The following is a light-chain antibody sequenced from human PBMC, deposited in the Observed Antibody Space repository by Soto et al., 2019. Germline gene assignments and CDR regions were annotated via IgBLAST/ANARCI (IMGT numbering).Light chain of an antibody. CDR2: SSN. V-gene: IGLV1-44*01. CDR3: AAWDDSLNGPV. J-gene: IGLJ3*02. Sequence: QSVLTQPPSASGTPGQRVTISCSGSSCNIGINSVNWYQQLPGTAPKLLIYSSNQRPSGVPDRFSGSKSGTSASLAISGLQSQDEADYYCAAWDDSLNGPVFGGGTQLTVL. CDR1: SCNIGINS.